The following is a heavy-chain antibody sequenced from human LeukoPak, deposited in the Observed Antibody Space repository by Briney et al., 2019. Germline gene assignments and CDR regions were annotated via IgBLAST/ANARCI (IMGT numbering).Heavy chain of an antibody. J-gene: IGHJ5*01. CDR2: ISDTSTLI. Sequence: GGSLRLSCVVSGFTFSIYTMNWVRQAPGEGLEWVSYISDTSTLIYYAASVKGRFTISRDNAKNSLYLQMNSLRAEDTAMYYCARGTSRGSRYGFDSWGQGILVTVTS. CDR3: ARGTSRGSRYGFDS. V-gene: IGHV3-48*01. D-gene: IGHD6-19*01. CDR1: GFTFSIYT.